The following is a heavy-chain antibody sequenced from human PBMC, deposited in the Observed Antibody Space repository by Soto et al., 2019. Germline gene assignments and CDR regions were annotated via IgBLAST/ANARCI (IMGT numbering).Heavy chain of an antibody. CDR2: IYYSGRT. D-gene: IGHD2-21*02. J-gene: IGHJ4*02. CDR1: GESINSSAYS. V-gene: IGHV4-39*01. CDR3: ARQRTTVVTQAYFDH. Sequence: SETLSLSCIVSGESINSSAYSWGWIRQPPGKGLEWIGSIYYSGRTYYNPSFKSRVTISIDTSKNQFSLKLSSVTATDTAVYYCARQRTTVVTQAYFDHWGQGALVTVSS.